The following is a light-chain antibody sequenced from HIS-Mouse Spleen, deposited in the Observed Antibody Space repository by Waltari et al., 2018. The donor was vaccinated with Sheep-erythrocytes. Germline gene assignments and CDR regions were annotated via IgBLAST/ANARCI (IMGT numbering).Light chain of an antibody. CDR2: GAS. CDR1: QSVSSSY. J-gene: IGKJ2*01. Sequence: LVLTQSPGTLSLSPGESATLSCRASQSVSSSYLAWYQQKPGQAPRLLIYGASSRATGIPDRFSGSGSGTDFTLTISRLEPEDFAVYYCKQYGSSPTFGQGTKLEIK. V-gene: IGKV3-20*01. CDR3: KQYGSSPT.